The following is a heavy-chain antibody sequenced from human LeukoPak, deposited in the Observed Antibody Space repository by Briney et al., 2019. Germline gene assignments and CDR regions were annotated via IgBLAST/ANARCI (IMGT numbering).Heavy chain of an antibody. Sequence: SETLSLTCTVSGGSISSYYWSWIRQPPGKGLEWIGYIYYSGSTNYNPSLKSRVTISVDTSKNQFSLKLSPVTAADTAVYYCARDDSYYGMDVWGQGTTVTVSS. CDR1: GGSISSYY. V-gene: IGHV4-59*01. CDR2: IYYSGST. J-gene: IGHJ6*02. CDR3: ARDDSYYGMDV.